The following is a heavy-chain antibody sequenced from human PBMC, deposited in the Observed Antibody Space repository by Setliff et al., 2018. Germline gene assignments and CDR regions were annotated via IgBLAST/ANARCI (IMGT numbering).Heavy chain of an antibody. J-gene: IGHJ4*02. D-gene: IGHD2-8*01. CDR3: SRLVRYCTTTTCQSVPGAEV. Sequence: ASVKVSCKASGYTFSDYGITWVRQAPGQGLEWMGWINNYNFNTQYAQKFQGRVTMTTGTSTSTAYMELRSLRSDETAVYYCSRLVRYCTTTTCQSVPGAEVWGQGTLVTVSS. CDR1: GYTFSDYG. V-gene: IGHV1-18*01. CDR2: INNYNFNT.